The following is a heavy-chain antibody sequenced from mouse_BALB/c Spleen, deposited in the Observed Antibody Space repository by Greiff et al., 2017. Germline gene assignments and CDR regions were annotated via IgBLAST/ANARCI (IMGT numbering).Heavy chain of an antibody. CDR1: GYTFTSYW. J-gene: IGHJ1*01. Sequence: VQLQQSGTVLARPGASVKMSCKASGYTFTSYWMHWVKQRPGQGLEWIGAIYPGNSDTSYDQKFKGKAKLTAVTSTSTAYMELSSLTNEDSAVYYCTRDGYPWYFDVWGAGTTVTVSS. CDR3: TRDGYPWYFDV. CDR2: IYPGNSDT. D-gene: IGHD2-3*01. V-gene: IGHV1-5*01.